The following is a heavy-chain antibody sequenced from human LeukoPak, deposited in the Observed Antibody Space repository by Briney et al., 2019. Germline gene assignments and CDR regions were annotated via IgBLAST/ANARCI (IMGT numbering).Heavy chain of an antibody. Sequence: PGGSLRLSCAASGFTFDDYGISWVRQAPGKGLEWVSGVNWNGDSTNYADSVKGRFTISRDNAKNSLYLQMNSLRAEDTALYYCARGLGSGYYSPFDYWGQGTLVTVSS. CDR1: GFTFDDYG. J-gene: IGHJ4*02. V-gene: IGHV3-20*04. CDR3: ARGLGSGYYSPFDY. CDR2: VNWNGDST. D-gene: IGHD3-22*01.